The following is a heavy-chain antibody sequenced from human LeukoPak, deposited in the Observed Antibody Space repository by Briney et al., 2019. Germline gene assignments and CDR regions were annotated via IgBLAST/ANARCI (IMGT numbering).Heavy chain of an antibody. J-gene: IGHJ3*02. CDR1: GFTFGSYA. Sequence: GRSLRLSCAASGFTFGSYAMHWVRQAPGKGLEWVAVISYHGSNKYYADSVKGRFTISRDNSKKTVFLQMNSLRAEDTAVYYCVRDSLHAFDIWGQGTMVTVSS. CDR2: ISYHGSNK. V-gene: IGHV3-30-3*01. CDR3: VRDSLHAFDI.